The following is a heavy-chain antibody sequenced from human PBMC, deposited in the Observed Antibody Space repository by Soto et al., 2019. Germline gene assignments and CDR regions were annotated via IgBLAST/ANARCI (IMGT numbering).Heavy chain of an antibody. Sequence: HPGGSLRLSCAASGVTFSIYAMSWVRQAPGKGLEWVSGTSGSGGSTNYADSVKDRFTISRDNSKNTLHLQMSSLRAEDTAVYYCARERMVRGTNSYYYGMDVWGQGTTVTVSS. CDR2: TSGSGGST. J-gene: IGHJ6*02. D-gene: IGHD3-10*01. V-gene: IGHV3-23*01. CDR3: ARERMVRGTNSYYYGMDV. CDR1: GVTFSIYA.